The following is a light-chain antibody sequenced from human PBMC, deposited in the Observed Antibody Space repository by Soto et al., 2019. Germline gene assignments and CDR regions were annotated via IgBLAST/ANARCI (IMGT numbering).Light chain of an antibody. J-gene: IGKJ2*01. CDR2: GES. CDR1: QSVSSSY. Sequence: EIVLTQSPGTLSLSPGERATLSCRASQSVSSSYLAWYQQKYGQAPRLLIYGESSRATGIPDRFSGSGSGTYFTITISRLEPADFAVYYCQQFRSPYMYTFGQGTKLEMK. CDR3: QQFRSPYMYT. V-gene: IGKV3-20*01.